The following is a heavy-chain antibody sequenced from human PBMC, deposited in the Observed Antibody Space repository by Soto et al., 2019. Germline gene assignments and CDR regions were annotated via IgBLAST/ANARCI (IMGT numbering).Heavy chain of an antibody. V-gene: IGHV3-7*01. CDR2: IKQDGSEK. J-gene: IGHJ6*02. CDR3: AKDRGSGTYFTHYYGMDV. Sequence: GGSLRLSCAASGFTFSSYWMSWVRQAPGKGLEWVANIKQDGSEKYYVDSVKGRFTISRDNAKNSLYLQMNSLRAEDTAVYYCAKDRGSGTYFTHYYGMDVWGHGTTVTVSS. D-gene: IGHD3-10*01. CDR1: GFTFSSYW.